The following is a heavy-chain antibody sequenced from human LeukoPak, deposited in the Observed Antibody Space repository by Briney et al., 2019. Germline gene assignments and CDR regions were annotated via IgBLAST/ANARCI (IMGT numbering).Heavy chain of an antibody. CDR2: INPNSGGT. J-gene: IGHJ4*02. V-gene: IGHV1-2*02. D-gene: IGHD5-12*01. CDR3: ARELSGYDPRFDY. CDR1: GYTFTGYY. Sequence: ASVKVSCKASGYTFTGYYMHRVRQAPGQGLEWMGWINPNSGGTNYAQKFQGRVTMTRDTSISTAYMELSRLRSDDTAVYYCARELSGYDPRFDYWGQGTLVTVSS.